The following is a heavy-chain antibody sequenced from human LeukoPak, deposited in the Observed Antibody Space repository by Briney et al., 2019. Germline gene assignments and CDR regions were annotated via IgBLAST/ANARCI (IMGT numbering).Heavy chain of an antibody. Sequence: PSQTLSLTCTVSGGSISSGDYYWSWIRQPPGKGLEWIGYIYYSGSTYYNPSLKSRVTISVDTSKNQFSLKLSSVTAADTAVYYCARDRGYYYDSSRLIYFDYWGQGTLVTVSS. J-gene: IGHJ4*02. V-gene: IGHV4-30-4*01. CDR1: GGSISSGDYY. CDR2: IYYSGST. CDR3: ARDRGYYYDSSRLIYFDY. D-gene: IGHD3-22*01.